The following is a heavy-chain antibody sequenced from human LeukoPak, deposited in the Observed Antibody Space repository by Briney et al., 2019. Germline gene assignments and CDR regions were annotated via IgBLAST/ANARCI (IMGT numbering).Heavy chain of an antibody. V-gene: IGHV3-23*01. CDR1: GFTFSSYV. CDR2: ISRGGGTT. J-gene: IGHJ4*02. CDR3: AKTSRAYSNYDSPFDY. D-gene: IGHD5-12*01. Sequence: GGSLRLSCAASGFTFSSYVMSWVRQAPGKGLEWVSAISRGGGTTYYADSVKGRFTTSRDNSKNTLYLQMTSLRAEDTAVYYCAKTSRAYSNYDSPFDYWGQGTLVTVSS.